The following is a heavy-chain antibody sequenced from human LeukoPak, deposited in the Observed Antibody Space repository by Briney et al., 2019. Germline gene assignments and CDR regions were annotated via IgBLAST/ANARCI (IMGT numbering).Heavy chain of an antibody. Sequence: ASVKVSCKASGYTFTSYYLHWVRQAPGQGLEWMGIINLSGSSTGYAQKFQGRVTMTRDTSRSTVYMELSSLRSEDTAVYYCATEANPGGWLSPLGHFDYWGQGTLVTVSS. CDR2: INLSGSST. V-gene: IGHV1-46*01. D-gene: IGHD3-9*01. J-gene: IGHJ4*02. CDR1: GYTFTSYY. CDR3: ATEANPGGWLSPLGHFDY.